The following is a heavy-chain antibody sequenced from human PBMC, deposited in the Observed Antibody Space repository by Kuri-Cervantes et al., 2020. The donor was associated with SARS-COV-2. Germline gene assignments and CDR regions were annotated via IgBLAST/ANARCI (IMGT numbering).Heavy chain of an antibody. D-gene: IGHD2-15*01. CDR1: GFTFSSYG. CDR3: AKVGAGYCSGGSCDSVVVD. J-gene: IGHJ4*02. CDR2: IRYDGSNK. V-gene: IGHV3-30*02. Sequence: GGSLRLSCAASGFTFSSYGMHWVRQAPGKGLEWVAFIRYDGSNKYYADSVKGRFTISRDNPKNTLYLQMNSLRAEDTAVYYCAKVGAGYCSGGSCDSVVVDWGQGTLVTVSS.